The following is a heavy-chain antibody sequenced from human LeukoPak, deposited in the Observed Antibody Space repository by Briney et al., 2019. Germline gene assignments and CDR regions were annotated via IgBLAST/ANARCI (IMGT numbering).Heavy chain of an antibody. Sequence: GGSLRLSCAASGFSVSSNYMSWVRQAPGKGLEWVSVIYGGDIAAYADSVKGRFTISRDNSRNTLYLQMSSLRVQDTGVYYCAKGLRGYNYGKVDYWGQGTLVTVSS. CDR2: IYGGDIA. J-gene: IGHJ4*02. CDR3: AKGLRGYNYGKVDY. D-gene: IGHD5-18*01. V-gene: IGHV3-53*01. CDR1: GFSVSSNY.